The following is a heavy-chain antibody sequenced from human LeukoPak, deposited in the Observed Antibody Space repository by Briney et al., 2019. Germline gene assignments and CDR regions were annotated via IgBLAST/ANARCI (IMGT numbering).Heavy chain of an antibody. D-gene: IGHD2-2*01. CDR1: GFTFSSYG. V-gene: IGHV3-33*01. CDR2: IWYDGSNK. CDR3: ASLPRRIYCSSTSCYL. Sequence: GGSLRLSCAASGFTFSSYGMHRVRQAPGKGLEWVAVIWYDGSNKYYADSVKGRFTISRDNSKNTLYLQMNSLRAEDTAVYYCASLPRRIYCSSTSCYLWGQGTLVTVSS. J-gene: IGHJ4*02.